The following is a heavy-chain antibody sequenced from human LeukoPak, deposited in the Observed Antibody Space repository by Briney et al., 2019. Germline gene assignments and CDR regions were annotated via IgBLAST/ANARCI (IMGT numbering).Heavy chain of an antibody. V-gene: IGHV3-21*01. CDR3: ARDRDYGETILDY. CDR1: GFTFSSYS. D-gene: IGHD4-17*01. J-gene: IGHJ4*02. Sequence: GGSLRLSCAASGFTFSSYSMNWVRQAPGKGLEWVSSISSSSSYIYYADSVKGRFTIFRDNAKNSLYLQMNSLRAEDTAVYYCARDRDYGETILDYWGQGTLVTVSS. CDR2: ISSSSSYI.